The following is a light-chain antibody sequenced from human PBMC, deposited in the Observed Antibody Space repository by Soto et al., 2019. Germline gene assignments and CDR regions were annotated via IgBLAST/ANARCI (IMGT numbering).Light chain of an antibody. V-gene: IGKV3-15*01. CDR2: DTS. J-gene: IGKJ1*01. CDR3: QQYQNLWT. CDR1: QSVGSS. Sequence: EIVMTQSPAPLSVSPWERDPLXSRPSQSVGSSLAWYQQIPGQAPRLLIYDTSTRATGVPARFSGSGSGTEFTLTISGLQSEDFALYYCQQYQNLWTFGQGTKVDIK.